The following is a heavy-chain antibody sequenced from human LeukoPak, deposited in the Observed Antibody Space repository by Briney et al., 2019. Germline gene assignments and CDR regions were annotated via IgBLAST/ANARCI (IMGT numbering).Heavy chain of an antibody. J-gene: IGHJ6*03. D-gene: IGHD1-26*01. CDR1: GFTFSSNW. Sequence: GGSLRLSCAASGFTFSSNWMHWVRQVPGKGLVWVSRISSDGSDTRYADSVKGRFTISRDNAKNTLSLQMNSLRAEDTALYYCAKDIGNSGSYSHYYYMDVWGKGTTVTVSS. CDR2: ISSDGSDT. V-gene: IGHV3-74*01. CDR3: AKDIGNSGSYSHYYYMDV.